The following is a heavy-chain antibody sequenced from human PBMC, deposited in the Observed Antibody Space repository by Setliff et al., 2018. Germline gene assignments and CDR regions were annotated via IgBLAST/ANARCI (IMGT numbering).Heavy chain of an antibody. Sequence: ASVKVSCKASGYSFTSYGISWVRQAPGQGLEWMGWINAYNGNTFYAPRLQGRVTMTTDASTATAYLELRSLRSDDTAIYYCARSSRSGYYHQRDSFDLWGQGTRVTVSS. CDR3: ARSSRSGYYHQRDSFDL. D-gene: IGHD5-12*01. V-gene: IGHV1-18*01. CDR1: GYSFTSYG. J-gene: IGHJ3*01. CDR2: INAYNGNT.